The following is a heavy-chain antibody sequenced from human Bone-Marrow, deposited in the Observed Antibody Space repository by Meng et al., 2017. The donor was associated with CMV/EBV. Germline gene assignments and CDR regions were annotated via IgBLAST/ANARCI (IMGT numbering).Heavy chain of an antibody. D-gene: IGHD1-1*01. Sequence: GESLKISCAASGFTFSDYYMSWIRQAPGKGLEWVSSISSSSKYIYYADSVKGRFTISRDNAKNSLYLQMNSLRAEDTAVYYCAGGYAGLQLNIWGQGTMVTVSS. J-gene: IGHJ3*02. CDR3: AGGYAGLQLNI. CDR1: GFTFSDYY. V-gene: IGHV3-11*06. CDR2: ISSSSKYI.